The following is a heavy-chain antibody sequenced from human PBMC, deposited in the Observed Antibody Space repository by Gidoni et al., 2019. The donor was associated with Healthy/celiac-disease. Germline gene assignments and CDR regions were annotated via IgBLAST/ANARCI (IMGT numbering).Heavy chain of an antibody. Sequence: EVQLLESGGGLVQPGGSMRLSCAASGFTFSRYAMSWVRQAPGKGLEWVSAISGSGGSTYYADSVKGRFTISRDNSKNTLYLQMNSLRAEDTAVYYCAGTYYDSSGYPLKDYWGQGTLVTVSS. CDR2: ISGSGGST. V-gene: IGHV3-23*01. D-gene: IGHD3-22*01. J-gene: IGHJ4*02. CDR1: GFTFSRYA. CDR3: AGTYYDSSGYPLKDY.